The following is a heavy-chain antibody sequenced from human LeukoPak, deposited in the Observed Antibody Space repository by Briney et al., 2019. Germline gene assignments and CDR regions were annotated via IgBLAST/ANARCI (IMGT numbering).Heavy chain of an antibody. CDR2: IGTAGDT. J-gene: IGHJ4*02. CDR1: GFTFSSYD. V-gene: IGHV3-13*01. CDR3: ARDTGYYDSSGYRN. D-gene: IGHD3-22*01. Sequence: GGSLRLSCAASGFTFSSYDVHWVRQATGKGLEWVSAIGTAGDTYYPGSVKGRFTISRENAKNSLYLQMNSLRAGDTAVYYCARDTGYYDSSGYRNWGQGTLVTVSS.